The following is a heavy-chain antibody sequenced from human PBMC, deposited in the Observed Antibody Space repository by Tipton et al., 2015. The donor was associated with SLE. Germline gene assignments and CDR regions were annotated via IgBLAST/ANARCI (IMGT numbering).Heavy chain of an antibody. J-gene: IGHJ4*02. V-gene: IGHV3-23*01. Sequence: SLRLSCAASGFTFSSHAMTWVRQAPGKGLEWVSAISIGSTKTYYADSVKGRLTISRDDSKNTLYLQMNSLRPEDTAMYYCARNKGLSPDYWGQGTLVTVSS. CDR3: ARNKGLSPDY. D-gene: IGHD4/OR15-4a*01. CDR2: ISIGSTKT. CDR1: GFTFSSHA.